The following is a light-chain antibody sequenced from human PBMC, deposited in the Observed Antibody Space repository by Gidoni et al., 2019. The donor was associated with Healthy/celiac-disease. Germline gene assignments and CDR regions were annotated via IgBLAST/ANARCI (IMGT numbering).Light chain of an antibody. CDR1: QSISSY. J-gene: IGKJ2*01. V-gene: IGKV1-39*01. CDR2: AAS. Sequence: IQMTQSPSSLSESVGDRITITCRASQSISSYLNWYQQKPGKAPKLLVYAASSLQRGVPSRFSGSGYGTDFTLTISSLQPEDFATYYCQQSYSTPYTFGQXTKLEIK. CDR3: QQSYSTPYT.